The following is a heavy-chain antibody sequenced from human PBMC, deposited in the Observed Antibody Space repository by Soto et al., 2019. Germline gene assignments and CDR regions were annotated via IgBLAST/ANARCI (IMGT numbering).Heavy chain of an antibody. J-gene: IGHJ6*02. CDR2: ITTSSHTI. Sequence: EVQLVESGGGLVQPGGSLRLSCAASGFPFSSYSMDWVRQAPGQGLEWISYITTSSHTIYYADSVRGRFTISRDNAKNSLFLQRNSLRDEATSVYYCARHGIQVSHDVWGQGTTVIVSS. V-gene: IGHV3-48*02. CDR3: ARHGIQVSHDV. CDR1: GFPFSSYS. D-gene: IGHD5-18*01.